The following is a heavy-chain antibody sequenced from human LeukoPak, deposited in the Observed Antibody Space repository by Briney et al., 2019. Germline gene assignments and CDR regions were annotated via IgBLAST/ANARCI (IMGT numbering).Heavy chain of an antibody. J-gene: IGHJ4*02. Sequence: SETLSLTCTVSGGSISSDSYYWGWIRQPPGKGLEWIGSLDYVGSTYYNPSLKSRVTISVDTSKNQFSLKLSSVTAADTAVYYCARDRGSQPFIDYWGQGTLVTVSS. D-gene: IGHD1-26*01. CDR1: GGSISSDSYY. CDR3: ARDRGSQPFIDY. CDR2: LDYVGST. V-gene: IGHV4-39*07.